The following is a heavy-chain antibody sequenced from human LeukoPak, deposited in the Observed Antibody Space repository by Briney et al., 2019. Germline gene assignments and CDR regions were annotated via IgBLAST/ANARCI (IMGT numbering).Heavy chain of an antibody. Sequence: ASVTVSCKASRYTFTGHYMHWVRQAPGQGLEWMGWINTNTGNPTYAQGFTGRLVFSLDTSVSTAYLQISSLKAEDTAVYYCARGLLRLFDFPALGYFDYWGQGTLVTVSS. J-gene: IGHJ4*02. CDR3: ARGLLRLFDFPALGYFDY. V-gene: IGHV7-4-1*02. CDR2: INTNTGNP. D-gene: IGHD3/OR15-3a*01. CDR1: RYTFTGHY.